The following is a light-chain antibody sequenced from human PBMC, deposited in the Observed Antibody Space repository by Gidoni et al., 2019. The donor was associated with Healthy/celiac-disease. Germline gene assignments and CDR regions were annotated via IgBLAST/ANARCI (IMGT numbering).Light chain of an antibody. CDR2: GAS. CDR1: QSVSSSY. Sequence: EIVLTQSPGTLSLSPGERATLSCRASQSVSSSYLAWYQQKPGQAPRLLIYGASSRATGIPDRFSGSGSGTDFTLTISRLEPEDFAVYYCQQYDQGLTFGGGTKVEIK. J-gene: IGKJ4*01. V-gene: IGKV3-20*01. CDR3: QQYDQGLT.